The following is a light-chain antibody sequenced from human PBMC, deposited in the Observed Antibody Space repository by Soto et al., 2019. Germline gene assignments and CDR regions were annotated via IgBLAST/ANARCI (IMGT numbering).Light chain of an antibody. V-gene: IGLV2-14*03. CDR3: MSYIASTTTHWV. Sequence: QSALTQPASVSGSPGQSITISCTGTRIDVGHPYHYVSWYQQYPGKAPKLLILGVSNRPSGISGRFSGSKSGNTASLTISGLQPEDEADYYCMSYIASTTTHWVLGGGTKLTVL. CDR2: GVS. J-gene: IGLJ3*02. CDR1: RIDVGHPYHY.